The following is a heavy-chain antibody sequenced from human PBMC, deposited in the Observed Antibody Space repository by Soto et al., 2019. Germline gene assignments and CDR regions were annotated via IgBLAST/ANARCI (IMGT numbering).Heavy chain of an antibody. J-gene: IGHJ6*02. CDR2: IIPIFGTA. V-gene: IGHV1-69*01. D-gene: IGHD3-9*01. Sequence: QVQLVQSGAEVKKPGSSVKVSCKASGGTFSSYAISWVRQAPGQGLEWMGGIIPIFGTANYAQKFQGRVTITADESTSTAYMELSSLRSEDTAVYYCARGGYDILTGYYADYYYGMDVWGQQTTVTVSS. CDR3: ARGGYDILTGYYADYYYGMDV. CDR1: GGTFSSYA.